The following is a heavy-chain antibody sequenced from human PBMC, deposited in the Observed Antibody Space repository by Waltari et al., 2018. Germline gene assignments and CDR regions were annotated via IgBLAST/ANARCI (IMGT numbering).Heavy chain of an antibody. CDR1: GFTFSTNS. Sequence: EVQLVESGGGLIQPGGSLRISCAASGFTFSTNSTNWVRQSPGKGLEWVSYISSSSSTLYYADSGKGRFTISRDNAKNSLYLQMNSLRAEDTAVYYCARGYSTGRSGFDYWGQGTLVTVSS. J-gene: IGHJ4*02. V-gene: IGHV3-48*01. CDR3: ARGYSTGRSGFDY. D-gene: IGHD2-8*02. CDR2: ISSSSSTL.